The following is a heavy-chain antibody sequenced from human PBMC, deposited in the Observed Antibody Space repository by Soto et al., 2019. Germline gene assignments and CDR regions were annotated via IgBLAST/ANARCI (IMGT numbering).Heavy chain of an antibody. J-gene: IGHJ4*02. CDR1: GGSISSSSYY. Sequence: SETLSLTCTVSGGSISSSSYYWGWIRQPPGKGLEWIGSIYYSGSTYYNPSLKSRVTISVDTSKNQFSLKLSSVTAADTAVYYCASEPVAHGDSVPFDYWGQGTLVTVSS. V-gene: IGHV4-39*01. CDR3: ASEPVAHGDSVPFDY. D-gene: IGHD4-17*01. CDR2: IYYSGST.